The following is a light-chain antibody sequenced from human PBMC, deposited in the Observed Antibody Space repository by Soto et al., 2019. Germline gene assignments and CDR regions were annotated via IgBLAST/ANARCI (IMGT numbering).Light chain of an antibody. Sequence: EIVLTQSPGTLSLSPGERATLSCRASESVSSTYLAWYQQKPGQAPSLLIYGASNRATGIPDRFSGSGSVTDFTLTISRLEPEDFEVYYCQQYGSSPVTFGQGTKLEIK. V-gene: IGKV3-20*01. J-gene: IGKJ2*01. CDR2: GAS. CDR1: ESVSSTY. CDR3: QQYGSSPVT.